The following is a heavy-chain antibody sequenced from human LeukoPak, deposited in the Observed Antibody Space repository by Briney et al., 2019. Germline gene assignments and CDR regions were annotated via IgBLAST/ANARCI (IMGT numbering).Heavy chain of an antibody. CDR2: IYYSGST. CDR1: GGSINNYY. D-gene: IGHD1-26*01. Sequence: SETLSLTCTVSGGSINNYYWSWIRQPPGKGLEWTGYIYYSGSTNYNPSLKSRVTISLDTSKNQFSLRLSSVTAADTAVYYCVRYSGSCYLFDYWGQGTLVTVSS. V-gene: IGHV4-59*01. CDR3: VRYSGSCYLFDY. J-gene: IGHJ4*02.